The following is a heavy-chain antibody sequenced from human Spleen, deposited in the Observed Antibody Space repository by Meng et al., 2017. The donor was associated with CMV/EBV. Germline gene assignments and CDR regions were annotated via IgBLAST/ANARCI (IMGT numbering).Heavy chain of an antibody. CDR1: GFTFSGFG. D-gene: IGHD2-15*01. Sequence: GESLKISCAASGFTFSGFGMHWVRQAPGKGLEWVAVISYDGSNKDYADSVKGRFSISRDNSKNTLYLQMNRLRVEDTAVYYCARGPCSGGRCYFDYWGQGTLVTVSS. CDR3: ARGPCSGGRCYFDY. V-gene: IGHV3-30*19. J-gene: IGHJ4*02. CDR2: ISYDGSNK.